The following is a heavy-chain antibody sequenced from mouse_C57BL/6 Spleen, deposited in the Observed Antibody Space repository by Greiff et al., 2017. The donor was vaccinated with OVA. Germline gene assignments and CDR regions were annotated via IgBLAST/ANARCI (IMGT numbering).Heavy chain of an antibody. CDR3: AKSNYVYAMDY. V-gene: IGHV3-6*01. D-gene: IGHD2-5*01. J-gene: IGHJ4*01. CDR1: GYSITSGYY. Sequence: ESGPGLVKPSQSLSLTCSVTGYSITSGYYWNWIRQFPGNKLEWMGYISYDGSNNYNPSLKNRISITRDTSKNQFFLKLNSVTTEDTATYYCAKSNYVYAMDYWGQGTSVTVSS. CDR2: ISYDGSN.